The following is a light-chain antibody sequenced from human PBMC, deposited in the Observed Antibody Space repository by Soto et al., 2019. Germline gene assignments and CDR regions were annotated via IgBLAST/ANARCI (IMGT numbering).Light chain of an antibody. Sequence: QSVLTQPPSASGSPGQSVTLSCSGISSDIPDSNYVSWYQQHPGKAPKLVVSEVTKRPSGVPDRFSGSRSGTTAFLTISGLQTEDEADYYCGSKAGSDKHVVFGGGTKLTVL. CDR1: SSDIPDSNY. J-gene: IGLJ2*01. CDR2: EVT. CDR3: GSKAGSDKHVV. V-gene: IGLV2-8*01.